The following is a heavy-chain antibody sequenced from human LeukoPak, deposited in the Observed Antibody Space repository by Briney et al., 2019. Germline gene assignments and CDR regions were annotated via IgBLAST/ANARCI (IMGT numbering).Heavy chain of an antibody. Sequence: SETLSLTCTVSGGSIRSYYWSWIRQPPGKGLEWIGYIYYSGSTNYNPSLKSRVSISVDTSKNQFSLKLSSVTAADTAVYYCARMTTVVTHAEYFQHWGQGTLVTVSS. V-gene: IGHV4-59*01. CDR3: ARMTTVVTHAEYFQH. CDR2: IYYSGST. CDR1: GGSIRSYY. J-gene: IGHJ1*01. D-gene: IGHD4-23*01.